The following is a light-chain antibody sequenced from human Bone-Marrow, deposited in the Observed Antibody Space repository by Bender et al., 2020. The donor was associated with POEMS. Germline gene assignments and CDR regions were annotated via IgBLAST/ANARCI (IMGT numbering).Light chain of an antibody. V-gene: IGLV2-14*03. CDR2: DVS. Sequence: QSALTQPPSASGSPGQAVTISCTGTNSDVGGYNYLSWFRQFPGEAPQLLIYDVSERPSGVSDRFSGSKSGNTASLTISGLQADDECDYYCSSYTDFGTLLFGGGTKVTVL. CDR3: SSYTDFGTLL. CDR1: NSDVGGYNY. J-gene: IGLJ3*02.